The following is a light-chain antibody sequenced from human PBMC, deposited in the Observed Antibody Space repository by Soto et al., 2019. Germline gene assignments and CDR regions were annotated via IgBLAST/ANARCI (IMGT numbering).Light chain of an antibody. J-gene: IGKJ1*01. Sequence: EIVMTQSASTLSVSTGERVTLSWRASQSVGNNLAWYQQKPGQAPRLLIHGASTRHSGIPGRFSGSGSGTEFTLTISSLQSEDFAVYYCQQHDSWPRTFGQGTKVDIK. CDR1: QSVGNN. V-gene: IGKV3-15*01. CDR2: GAS. CDR3: QQHDSWPRT.